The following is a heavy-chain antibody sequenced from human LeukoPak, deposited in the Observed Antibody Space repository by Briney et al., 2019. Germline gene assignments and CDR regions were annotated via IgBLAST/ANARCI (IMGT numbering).Heavy chain of an antibody. D-gene: IGHD3-22*01. CDR2: INSAGTT. CDR1: EFSFRSYA. V-gene: IGHV3-23*01. J-gene: IGHJ4*02. Sequence: GGSLRLSCAASEFSFRSYAMSWVRQAPGKGLEWVSSINSAGTTYYADSVKGRFIISRDNSKNTLYLQMNSLRDEDTAGYYCAKGDSSAYFYNCDYWGQGTLVTVSS. CDR3: AKGDSSAYFYNCDY.